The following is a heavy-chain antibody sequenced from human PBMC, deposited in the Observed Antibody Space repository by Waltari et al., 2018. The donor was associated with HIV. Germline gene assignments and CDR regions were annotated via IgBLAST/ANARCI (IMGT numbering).Heavy chain of an antibody. V-gene: IGHV3-33*01. D-gene: IGHD7-27*01. CDR3: ARGIPQSNWGHYYYGMDV. CDR2: ICYDGRNK. J-gene: IGHJ6*02. Sequence: QVQLVESGGGVVQPGRSLRLSCAASGFTFSSCGMHWVRQAPGRGLEVRVIICYDGRNKCYGASGKGLFTIARGNSKNTLYLQMNSLRAEDTAVYYCARGIPQSNWGHYYYGMDVWGQGTTVTVSS. CDR1: GFTFSSCG.